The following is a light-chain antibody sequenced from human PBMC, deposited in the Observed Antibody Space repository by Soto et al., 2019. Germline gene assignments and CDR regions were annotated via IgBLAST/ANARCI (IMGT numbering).Light chain of an antibody. J-gene: IGLJ1*01. Sequence: QSVRTQPRSVSGSPGQSVTISCTGTSSVVGGYNFVSWYQQYPGKAPKFMIYDVSKRPSGVPDRFSGSKSGNTASLTISGLLAEDEADYYCCSYAGSQTFVFGTGTKVTVL. CDR2: DVS. CDR1: SSVVGGYNF. CDR3: CSYAGSQTFV. V-gene: IGLV2-11*01.